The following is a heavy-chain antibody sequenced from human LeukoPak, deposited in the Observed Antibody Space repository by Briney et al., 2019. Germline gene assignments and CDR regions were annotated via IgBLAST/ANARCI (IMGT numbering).Heavy chain of an antibody. Sequence: ASVKVSCKASGYTFTSYDINWVRQATGQGLEWMGWMNPNSGNTGYAQKFRGRVTMTRNTSISTAYMELSSLRSEDTAVYYCARDLPALGRAFDIWGQGTMVTVSS. D-gene: IGHD1-26*01. J-gene: IGHJ3*02. CDR3: ARDLPALGRAFDI. CDR2: MNPNSGNT. V-gene: IGHV1-8*01. CDR1: GYTFTSYD.